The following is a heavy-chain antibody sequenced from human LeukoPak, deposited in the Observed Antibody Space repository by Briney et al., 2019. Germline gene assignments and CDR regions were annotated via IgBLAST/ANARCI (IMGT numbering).Heavy chain of an antibody. Sequence: SVKVSCKASGGTFSSYAISLVRQAPGQGLEWMGRIIPIFGTANYAQKFQGRVTITTDESTSTAYMELSSLRSEDTAVYYCAREDIDTAMGCIDYWGQGTLVTVSS. CDR1: GGTFSSYA. D-gene: IGHD5-18*01. V-gene: IGHV1-69*05. CDR3: AREDIDTAMGCIDY. CDR2: IIPIFGTA. J-gene: IGHJ4*02.